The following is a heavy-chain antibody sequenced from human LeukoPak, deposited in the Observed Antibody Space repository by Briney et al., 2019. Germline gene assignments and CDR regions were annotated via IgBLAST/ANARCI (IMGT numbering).Heavy chain of an antibody. D-gene: IGHD1-1*01. Sequence: SETLSLTCAVYGGSFSDYYWTWIRQPPGKGLEWIGEINHSGSTNYNPSLKSRVTISVDTSKNQFSLKLSSVTAADTAVYYCARFQYKAAFDIWGQGTMVTVSS. CDR3: ARFQYKAAFDI. CDR1: GGSFSDYY. CDR2: INHSGST. V-gene: IGHV4-34*01. J-gene: IGHJ3*02.